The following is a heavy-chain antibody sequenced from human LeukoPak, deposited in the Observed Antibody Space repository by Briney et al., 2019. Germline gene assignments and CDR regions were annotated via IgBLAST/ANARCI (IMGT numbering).Heavy chain of an antibody. CDR1: GFTFSSYA. J-gene: IGHJ6*02. V-gene: IGHV3-23*01. D-gene: IGHD6-13*01. CDR2: ISGSGGST. Sequence: PGGSLRLSCAASGFTFSSYAMSWVRQAPGKGLEWVSAISGSGGSTYYADSVEGRFTISRDNSKNTLYLQMNSLRAEDTAVYYCAKDKEAGSAAGTSGMDVWGQGTTVTVSS. CDR3: AKDKEAGSAAGTSGMDV.